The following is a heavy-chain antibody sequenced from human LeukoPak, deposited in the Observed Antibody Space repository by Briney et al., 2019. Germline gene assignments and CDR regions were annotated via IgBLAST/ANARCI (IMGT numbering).Heavy chain of an antibody. CDR3: ATDPPCGGDCYSECY. CDR2: VDPEDGET. CDR1: GYTFTDYY. V-gene: IGHV1-69-2*01. Sequence: ASVKVSCKASGYTFTDYYMHWVQQAPGKGLEWMGRVDPEDGETIYAEKFQGRVTITADTSTDTAYMELSSLRSEDTAVYYCATDPPCGGDCYSECYWGQGTLVTVSS. J-gene: IGHJ4*02. D-gene: IGHD2-21*02.